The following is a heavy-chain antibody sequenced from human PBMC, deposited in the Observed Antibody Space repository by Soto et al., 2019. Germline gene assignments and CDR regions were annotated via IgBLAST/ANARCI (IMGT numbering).Heavy chain of an antibody. V-gene: IGHV1-18*01. J-gene: IGHJ3*02. D-gene: IGHD3-3*01. CDR2: ISAYNSNT. CDR3: ARGIFGVVILANPDAFDI. CDR1: GYTFTSYG. Sequence: ASVKVSCKASGYTFTSYGISWVRQAPGQGLEWMGWISAYNSNTNYAQKLQGRVTMTTDTSTSTAYMELRSLRSDDTAVYYCARGIFGVVILANPDAFDIWGQGTMVTVSS.